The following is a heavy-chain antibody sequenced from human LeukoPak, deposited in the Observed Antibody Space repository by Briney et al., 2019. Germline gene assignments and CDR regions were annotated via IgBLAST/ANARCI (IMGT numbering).Heavy chain of an antibody. D-gene: IGHD3-16*01. Sequence: GGSLRLSCTTSGFTFCNYGILWVRQAPGKGLEWVTFIRYGATDKYYAESVKGRFTISRDNSKNTLYLQMNSLRPEDTGIYYCAKDPGGGGHFDYWGQGTLVTVSS. J-gene: IGHJ4*02. CDR3: AKDPGGGGHFDY. CDR1: GFTFCNYG. V-gene: IGHV3-30*02. CDR2: IRYGATDK.